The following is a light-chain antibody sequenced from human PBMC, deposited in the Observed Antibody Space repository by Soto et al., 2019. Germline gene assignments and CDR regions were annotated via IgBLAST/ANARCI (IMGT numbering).Light chain of an antibody. CDR2: GAS. CDR3: QQYGSSPTWT. Sequence: EIVLTQSPGTLSLSPGERATLSCRASQSVSGSYLAWYQQKPGQAPRLLIYGASSRATGIPDRFSGSGSGTDFTLTISRLEPEDFAVYYRQQYGSSPTWTFGQGTKVDIK. V-gene: IGKV3-20*01. CDR1: QSVSGSY. J-gene: IGKJ1*01.